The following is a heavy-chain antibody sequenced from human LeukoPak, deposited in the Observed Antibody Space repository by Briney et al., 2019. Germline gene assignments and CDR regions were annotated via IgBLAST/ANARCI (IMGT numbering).Heavy chain of an antibody. CDR1: GFTFSSYA. D-gene: IGHD6-13*01. Sequence: PGGSLRLSCAASGFTFSSYAMHWVRQAPGKGLEWVAVISYDGSNKYYADSVKGRFTISRDNSKNTLYLQMNSLRAEDTAVYYCARVTSWYDDYAGFDYWGQGTLVTVSS. CDR3: ARVTSWYDDYAGFDY. CDR2: ISYDGSNK. V-gene: IGHV3-30-3*01. J-gene: IGHJ4*02.